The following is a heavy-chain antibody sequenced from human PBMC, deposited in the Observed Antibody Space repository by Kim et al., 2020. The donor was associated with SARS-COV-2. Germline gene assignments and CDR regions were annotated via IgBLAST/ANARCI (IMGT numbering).Heavy chain of an antibody. CDR3: ARKTVTMDYYGMDV. J-gene: IGHJ6*02. D-gene: IGHD4-17*01. Sequence: PSLKSRVTISVDKSKNQFSLKLSSVTGADTAVYYCARKTVTMDYYGMDVWGQGTTVTVSS. V-gene: IGHV4-4*02.